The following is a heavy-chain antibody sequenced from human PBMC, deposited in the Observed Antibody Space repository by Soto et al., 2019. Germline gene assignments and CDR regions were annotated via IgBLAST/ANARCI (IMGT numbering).Heavy chain of an antibody. D-gene: IGHD2-2*02. J-gene: IGHJ6*02. CDR1: GGSVSSGSYY. Sequence: QVQLQESGPGLVKPSETLSLTCTVSGGSVSSGSYYWSWIRQPPGKGLEWIGYIYYSGSTNYNPSIKSRVTRAVDTSKNQFSLKLSSVTAADTAVYYCASVTRTCICTSCYRYYYGMDVWGQGTTVTVSS. CDR3: ASVTRTCICTSCYRYYYGMDV. CDR2: IYYSGST. V-gene: IGHV4-61*01.